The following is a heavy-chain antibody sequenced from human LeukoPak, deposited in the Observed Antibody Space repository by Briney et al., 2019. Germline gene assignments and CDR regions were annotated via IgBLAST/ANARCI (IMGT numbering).Heavy chain of an antibody. CDR2: ISAYNGNT. Sequence: ASVKVSCKASGYTLTSYGISWVRQAPGQGLEWMGWISAYNGNTNYAQKLQGRVTMTTDTSSTAYMELRSLRSDDTAVYYCARDLPYYYDSSGYYYDYWGQGTLVTVSS. D-gene: IGHD3-22*01. CDR1: GYTLTSYG. CDR3: ARDLPYYYDSSGYYYDY. V-gene: IGHV1-18*01. J-gene: IGHJ4*02.